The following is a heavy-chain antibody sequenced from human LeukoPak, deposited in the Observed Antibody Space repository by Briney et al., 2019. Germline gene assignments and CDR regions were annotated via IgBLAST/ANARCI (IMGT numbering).Heavy chain of an antibody. Sequence: GGSLRLSCAASGFTFSTYDMHWVRQAPGKGLEWVAFIRSDASNKYYADSVKGRITISRDNSKNTLYLQMNSLRNEDTAVYYCAKGQSNWIRGVIDYWGQGTLVTVSS. D-gene: IGHD3-10*01. CDR1: GFTFSTYD. V-gene: IGHV3-30*02. J-gene: IGHJ4*02. CDR2: IRSDASNK. CDR3: AKGQSNWIRGVIDY.